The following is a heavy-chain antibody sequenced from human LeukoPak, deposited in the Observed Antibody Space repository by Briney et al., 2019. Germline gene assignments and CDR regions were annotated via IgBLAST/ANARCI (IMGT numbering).Heavy chain of an antibody. D-gene: IGHD2-21*01. Sequence: PGRSLRLSCAASGFTFDDYAMHWVRQAPGKGLEWVSGISWNSGSIGYADSVKGRFTISRDNAKNSLYLQMNSLRAEDTAVYYCAKAYSVVTPYFDYWGQGTLVTVSS. CDR1: GFTFDDYA. CDR2: ISWNSGSI. J-gene: IGHJ4*02. V-gene: IGHV3-9*01. CDR3: AKAYSVVTPYFDY.